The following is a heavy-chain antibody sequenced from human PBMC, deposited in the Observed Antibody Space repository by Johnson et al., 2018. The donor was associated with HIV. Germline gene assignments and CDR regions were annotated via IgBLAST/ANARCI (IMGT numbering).Heavy chain of an antibody. CDR2: LNSAGRST. J-gene: IGHJ3*02. CDR3: ARKVVVVAAAAGDAFDI. V-gene: IGHV3-74*01. Sequence: EQLVESGGGLVQPGGSLRLSCAASGFTLRSYRMHWLRQAPGKGLVWVSRLNSAGRSTSYADSVKGRITISRDNAKNTLYLQMNSLRAEDTAGYYCARKVVVVAAAAGDAFDIWGQGTMVTVSS. CDR1: GFTLRSYR. D-gene: IGHD2-15*01.